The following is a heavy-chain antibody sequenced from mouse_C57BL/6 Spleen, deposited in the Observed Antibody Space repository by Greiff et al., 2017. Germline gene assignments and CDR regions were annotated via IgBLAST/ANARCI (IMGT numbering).Heavy chain of an antibody. V-gene: IGHV5-6*02. J-gene: IGHJ4*01. D-gene: IGHD2-4*01. CDR1: GFTFSSYG. CDR3: ARHGDYDGVYYAMDY. CDR2: ISSGGSYT. Sequence: DVMLVESGGDLVKPGGSLKLSCAASGFTFSSYGMSWVRQTPDKRLEWVATISSGGSYTYYPDSVKGRFTISRDNAKNTLYLQMSSLTSEDTAMYYCARHGDYDGVYYAMDYWGQGTSVTVSS.